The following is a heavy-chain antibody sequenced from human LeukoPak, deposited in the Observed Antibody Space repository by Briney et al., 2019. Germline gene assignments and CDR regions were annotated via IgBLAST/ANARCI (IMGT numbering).Heavy chain of an antibody. CDR3: AKDAPYYYDSSGYGGAFDI. CDR2: IYSGGST. Sequence: GGSLRLSCAASEFSVGSNYMTWVRQAPGKGLEWVSLIYSGGSTYYADSVKGRFTISRDNSKNTLYLQMNSLRAEDTAVYYCAKDAPYYYDSSGYGGAFDIWGQGTMVTVSS. J-gene: IGHJ3*02. V-gene: IGHV3-53*01. D-gene: IGHD3-22*01. CDR1: EFSVGSNY.